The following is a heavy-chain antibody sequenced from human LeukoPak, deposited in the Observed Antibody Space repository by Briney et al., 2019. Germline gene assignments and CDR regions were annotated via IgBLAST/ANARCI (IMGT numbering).Heavy chain of an antibody. D-gene: IGHD1-26*01. Sequence: GGSLRLSRVPSGFTLSSYATSWVRPAPGKGLEWGSAIRGSGGSTHSADSVKGRFTISRDNSKNTLYLQMNSLRAEDTAVYYCARGGSYLSAFDIWGQGTMVTVSS. J-gene: IGHJ3*02. CDR2: IRGSGGST. V-gene: IGHV3-23*01. CDR3: ARGGSYLSAFDI. CDR1: GFTLSSYA.